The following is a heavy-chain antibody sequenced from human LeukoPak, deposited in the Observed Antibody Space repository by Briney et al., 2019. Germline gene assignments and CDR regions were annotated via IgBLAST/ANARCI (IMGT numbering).Heavy chain of an antibody. Sequence: ASVTVSFTASGYTFTIYDFNWVRQANGQRPEWMGWMSPNSADTGYAQKFQDRVTMTKNTSISTAYMELSRLRSDDTAVYYCARGPPNWGYDYWGPGTLVTVSS. V-gene: IGHV1-8*01. CDR1: GYTFTIYD. CDR2: MSPNSADT. D-gene: IGHD7-27*01. J-gene: IGHJ4*02. CDR3: ARGPPNWGYDY.